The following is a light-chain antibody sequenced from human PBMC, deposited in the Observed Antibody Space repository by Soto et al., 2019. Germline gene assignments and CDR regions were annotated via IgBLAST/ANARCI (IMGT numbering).Light chain of an antibody. V-gene: IGLV1-44*01. Sequence: QSVRTQPPSASRTPGQRVTISCSGSSSNIGSNTVNWYQQLPGTAPKLLIYSNNQRPSGVPDRFSGSKSGTSASLAISGLQSEDEAYYYCAAWDDSLNGWVFGGGTKLTVL. CDR1: SSNIGSNT. J-gene: IGLJ3*02. CDR3: AAWDDSLNGWV. CDR2: SNN.